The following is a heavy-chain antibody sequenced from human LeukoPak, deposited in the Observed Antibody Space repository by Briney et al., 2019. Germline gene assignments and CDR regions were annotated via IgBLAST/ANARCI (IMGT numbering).Heavy chain of an antibody. CDR2: IYHSGST. CDR1: GGSIRSGGYY. V-gene: IGHV4-30-2*01. CDR3: ARLNWYAARYFQH. D-gene: IGHD6-6*01. Sequence: SETLSLTCTVSGGSIRSGGYYWSWIRQPPGKGLEWIGYIYHSGSTYYNPSLKSRVTISVDTSKNQFSLKLSSVTAADTAVYYCARLNWYAARYFQHWGQGTLVTVSS. J-gene: IGHJ1*01.